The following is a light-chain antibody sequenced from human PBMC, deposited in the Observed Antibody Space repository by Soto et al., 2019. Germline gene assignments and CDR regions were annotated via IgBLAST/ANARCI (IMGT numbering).Light chain of an antibody. CDR2: GAS. Sequence: EIVMTQSPATLSVSPGERATLSCRASQSVNINLAWYQQKPGQAPRLLIQGASTRATGTPARFSGSGSGTEFTLTISSLQSGDFAVYYCQQYNNGPPMGTFGGGTKVEIK. V-gene: IGKV3-15*01. CDR3: QQYNNGPPMGT. J-gene: IGKJ4*01. CDR1: QSVNIN.